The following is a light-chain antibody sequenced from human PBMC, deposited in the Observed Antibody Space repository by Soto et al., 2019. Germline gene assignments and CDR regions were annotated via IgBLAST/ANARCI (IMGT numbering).Light chain of an antibody. V-gene: IGLV2-14*01. CDR3: NSYTSSSTVV. Sequence: QSALTQPASVSGSPGQSITISCTGTSSDVGGYNYVSWYQHHPGKAPKLMIYEVSNRPSGVSNRFSGCKSGNTASLTISGLQGEDEADYYCNSYTSSSTVVFGGGTKLTVL. J-gene: IGLJ2*01. CDR1: SSDVGGYNY. CDR2: EVS.